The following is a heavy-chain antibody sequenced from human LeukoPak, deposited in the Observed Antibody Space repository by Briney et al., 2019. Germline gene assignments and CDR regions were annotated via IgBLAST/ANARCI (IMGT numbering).Heavy chain of an antibody. CDR1: GGSFSGYY. CDR2: INHSGST. D-gene: IGHD5-18*01. Sequence: PTETLSLTCAVYGGSFSGYYWSWLRQPPGKGLEWVGEINHSGSTNYNPSLKSRVTISVDTSKSQFSLKLSSVTAADTAVYYCARLRRGYSYGPIYRDWYYDLWGRGTLVTVSS. V-gene: IGHV4-34*01. CDR3: ARLRRGYSYGPIYRDWYYDL. J-gene: IGHJ2*01.